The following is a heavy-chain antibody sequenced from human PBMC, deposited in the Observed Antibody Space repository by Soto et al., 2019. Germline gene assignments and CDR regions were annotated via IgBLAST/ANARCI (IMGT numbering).Heavy chain of an antibody. CDR2: IWYDGSNK. Sequence: QVQLVESGGGVVQPGKSLRLSCAASGFTFSSYGMHWVRQAPGKGLEWVAVIWYDGSNKNYADSVKGRFIISRDNFKTSVYMKRNGLRAEDTAVYYWARERGGGYDLYYYGMDVWGQGTTVTVSS. CDR3: ARERGGGYDLYYYGMDV. D-gene: IGHD5-12*01. CDR1: GFTFSSYG. J-gene: IGHJ6*02. V-gene: IGHV3-33*01.